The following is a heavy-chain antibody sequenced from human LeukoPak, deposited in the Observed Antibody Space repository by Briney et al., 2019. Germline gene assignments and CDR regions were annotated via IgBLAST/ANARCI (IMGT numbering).Heavy chain of an antibody. CDR2: INPNSGGT. CDR1: GYTFTGYY. V-gene: IGHV1-2*02. Sequence: GASVKVSCKASGYTFTGYYMHWVRQAPGQGLEWMGWINPNSGGTNYAQKFQGRVTMTRDTSISTAYMELSRLRSDDTAVYYCARAQSGSYRSFDYWGQGTLVTVSS. J-gene: IGHJ4*02. D-gene: IGHD1-26*01. CDR3: ARAQSGSYRSFDY.